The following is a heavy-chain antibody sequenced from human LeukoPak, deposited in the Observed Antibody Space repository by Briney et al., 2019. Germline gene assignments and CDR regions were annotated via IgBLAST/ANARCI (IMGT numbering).Heavy chain of an antibody. CDR3: ARHWASAGSFDY. CDR2: ISGSGGST. CDR1: GFTFSSYG. Sequence: GGSLRLSCAASGFTFSSYGMSWVRQAPGKGLEGGSAISGSGGSTYYADSVKGRFTISRDNSKNTLYLLMNSLRAEDTAVYYCARHWASAGSFDYWGQGTLVTVSS. J-gene: IGHJ4*02. D-gene: IGHD6-13*01. V-gene: IGHV3-23*01.